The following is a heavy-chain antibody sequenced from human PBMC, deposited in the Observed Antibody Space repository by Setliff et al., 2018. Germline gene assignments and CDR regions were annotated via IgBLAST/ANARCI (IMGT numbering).Heavy chain of an antibody. CDR2: FDPEDGET. D-gene: IGHD3-22*01. Sequence: ASVKVSCKVSGYTLTELSMHWVRQAPGKGLECMGGFDPEDGETIYAQKFQGRVTMTEDTSTDTAYMELSSLRSEDTAVYYCATLAFTYYYDSSGYYPHDYWGQGTLVTVSS. J-gene: IGHJ4*02. CDR1: GYTLTELS. V-gene: IGHV1-24*01. CDR3: ATLAFTYYYDSSGYYPHDY.